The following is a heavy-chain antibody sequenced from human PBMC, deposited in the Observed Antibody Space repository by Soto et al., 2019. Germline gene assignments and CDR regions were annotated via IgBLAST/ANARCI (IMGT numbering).Heavy chain of an antibody. CDR2: IYHSGST. D-gene: IGHD3-10*01. CDR1: SGSISSSNW. V-gene: IGHV4-4*02. Sequence: QVQLQESGPGLVKPSGTLSLTCAVSSGSISSSNWWSWVRQPPGKGLQWIGEIYHSGSTNYNPSLKRRVSRSVDTSENQFSLKLSSVSAADTAVYYCARTYYYGSGSYSDNWFDPWGQGTLVTVSS. CDR3: ARTYYYGSGSYSDNWFDP. J-gene: IGHJ5*02.